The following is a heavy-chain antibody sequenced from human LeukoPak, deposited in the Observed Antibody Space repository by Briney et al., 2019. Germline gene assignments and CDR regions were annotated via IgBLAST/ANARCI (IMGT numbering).Heavy chain of an antibody. D-gene: IGHD5-12*01. CDR1: GFTFIGYY. V-gene: IGHV1-2*02. CDR2: INPNIGGT. Sequence: ASLKDSCRASGFTFIGYYMHWVRQTPGQGLEWMGWINPNIGGTNFAQKFQGRVTMTRDTSITTAYMELSGLTSDDTAVYYCARGGLPSYGVDVWGQGTKVTVSS. CDR3: ARGGLPSYGVDV. J-gene: IGHJ6*01.